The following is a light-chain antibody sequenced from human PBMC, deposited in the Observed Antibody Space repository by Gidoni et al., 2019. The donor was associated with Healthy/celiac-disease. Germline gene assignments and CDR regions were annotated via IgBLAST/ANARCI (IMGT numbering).Light chain of an antibody. CDR3: QQRSNWHPVT. Sequence: EIVFTHSPATLSLSTGERATLTCRAIKSVSSYLAWYQQKPGQAPRLLIYDEANRAPGRPARFSGSGSGTEFTLTISSLEPEDFAVYYCQQRSNWHPVTFGGGTKVEIK. CDR1: KSVSSY. CDR2: DEA. J-gene: IGKJ4*01. V-gene: IGKV3-11*01.